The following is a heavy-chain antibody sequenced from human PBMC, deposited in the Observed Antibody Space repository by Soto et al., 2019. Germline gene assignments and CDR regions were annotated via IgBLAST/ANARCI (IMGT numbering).Heavy chain of an antibody. V-gene: IGHV3-48*02. CDR2: ISSSSSTI. D-gene: IGHD2-2*01. J-gene: IGHJ6*02. CDR3: ARDLGSTTHGYYYGMDV. Sequence: VSLRLSCAASGFTFSSYSMNWVRQAPGKGLEWVSYISSSSSTIYYADSVKGRFTISRDNAKNSLYLQMNSLRDEDTAVYYCARDLGSTTHGYYYGMDVWGQGTTVTVSS. CDR1: GFTFSSYS.